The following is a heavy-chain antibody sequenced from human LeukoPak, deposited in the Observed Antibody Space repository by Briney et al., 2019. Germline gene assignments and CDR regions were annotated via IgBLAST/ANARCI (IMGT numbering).Heavy chain of an antibody. D-gene: IGHD4-17*01. CDR1: GYTFTGYY. CDR2: INPNSGGT. J-gene: IGHJ3*02. V-gene: IGHV1-2*02. CDR3: ATLGDYYDAFDI. Sequence: ASVKVSCKASGYTFTGYYMHWVRQAPGQGLEWMGWINPNSGGTNYAQKFQGRVTMTRDTSISTAYMELSRLTSDDTAVFYCATLGDYYDAFDIWGQGTMVTVSS.